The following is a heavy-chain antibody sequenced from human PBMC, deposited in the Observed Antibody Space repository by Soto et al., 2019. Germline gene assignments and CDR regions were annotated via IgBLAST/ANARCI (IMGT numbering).Heavy chain of an antibody. CDR1: GGSINSGGYS. D-gene: IGHD2-2*01. Sequence: QLQLQESGSGLVKPSQTLSLTCTVSGGSINSGGYSWIWIRQPPGKGLEWIGYIYHTGNTFYNPSLQSRVTISVAQYKNQFSLSLGSVTAADTAMYYCARVERTLSTPFAYGMDVWGQGTTVTVSS. V-gene: IGHV4-30-2*01. CDR3: ARVERTLSTPFAYGMDV. J-gene: IGHJ6*02. CDR2: IYHTGNT.